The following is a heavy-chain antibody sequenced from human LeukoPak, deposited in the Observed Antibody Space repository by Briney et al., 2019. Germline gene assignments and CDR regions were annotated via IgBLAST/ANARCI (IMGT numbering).Heavy chain of an antibody. D-gene: IGHD3-10*01. J-gene: IGHJ4*02. Sequence: SETLSLTCAVYGGSFSGYYWSWIRQPPGKGLEWIGEINHSGSTNYNPSLKSRVTISVDTSKNQFSLKLSSVTAADTAVYYCASSRGSGTFDYWGQGTLVTVSS. V-gene: IGHV4-34*01. CDR1: GGSFSGYY. CDR3: ASSRGSGTFDY. CDR2: INHSGST.